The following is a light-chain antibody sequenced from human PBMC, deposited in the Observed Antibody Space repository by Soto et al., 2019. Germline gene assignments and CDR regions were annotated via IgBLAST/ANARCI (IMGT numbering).Light chain of an antibody. CDR1: QSVSSSS. V-gene: IGKV3-20*01. J-gene: IGKJ5*01. Sequence: EIVLTQSPGTLSLSPGARATLSCRASQSVSSSSLAWYQQKPGQAPRLLIYGASSRATGIPDRFSGSGSGTDFTLTISRLEPEDFAVYYCQQYGSSPPITFGQGTRLEIK. CDR3: QQYGSSPPIT. CDR2: GAS.